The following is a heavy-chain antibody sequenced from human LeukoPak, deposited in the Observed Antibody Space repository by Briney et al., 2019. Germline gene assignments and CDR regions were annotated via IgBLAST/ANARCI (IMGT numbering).Heavy chain of an antibody. CDR3: AGATPTSRLKSISTPYGLDV. D-gene: IGHD2/OR15-2a*01. J-gene: IGHJ6*02. CDR1: GFTVSSDY. V-gene: IGHV3-53*01. CDR2: IYTSGIT. Sequence: QPGGSLRLSCAASGFTVSSDYMTWDRQAPGKGLVWVSGIYTSGITYYADSVKCRFTISRDSFQNTLYLQMNNLRAEDSTVYFCAGATPTSRLKSISTPYGLDVWGQGTTVTVSS.